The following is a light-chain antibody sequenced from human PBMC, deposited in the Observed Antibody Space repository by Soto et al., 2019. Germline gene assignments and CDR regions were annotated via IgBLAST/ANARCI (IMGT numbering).Light chain of an antibody. CDR1: ESVSNIY. CDR3: QQYGSSGT. J-gene: IGKJ1*01. Sequence: EIVLTQSPGTLSLSPGKRATLSCRASESVSNIYLAWYQQTPGQAPRLLIYGESNRATGIPDRFSVSGSGTDFTLTISRLEPEDFAVYYCQQYGSSGTFGQGTKVEIK. CDR2: GES. V-gene: IGKV3-20*01.